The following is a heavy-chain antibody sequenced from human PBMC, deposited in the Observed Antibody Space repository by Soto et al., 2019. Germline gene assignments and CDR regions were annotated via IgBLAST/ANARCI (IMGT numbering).Heavy chain of an antibody. CDR3: AKGPIAAASGGVDY. CDR2: ISGSGGGT. Sequence: PGGSLRLSCAASRFTFSNYAMSWVRQAPGKGLEWVSTISGSGGGTYYADSVKGRFTISRDNSKNTLYLQMNSLRAEDTAVYYCAKGPIAAASGGVDYWGQGTLVTVSS. V-gene: IGHV3-23*01. J-gene: IGHJ4*02. CDR1: RFTFSNYA. D-gene: IGHD6-13*01.